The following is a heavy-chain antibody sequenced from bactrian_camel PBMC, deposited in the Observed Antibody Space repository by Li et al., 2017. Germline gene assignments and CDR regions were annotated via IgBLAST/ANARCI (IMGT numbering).Heavy chain of an antibody. Sequence: VQLVESGGDLVQPGGSLTLSCTASGFTFSGYWMYWVRQTPAKGLEWVSGVASNGGSTEYADSIVGRFTISRDNAKNTLYVQLNSLKTEDTAMYYCAASSHVFCYSSMGWKTAYEFWGQGTQVTVS. CDR2: VASNGGST. CDR1: GFTFSGYW. J-gene: IGHJ4*01. D-gene: IGHD3*01. V-gene: IGHV3S1*01. CDR3: AASSHVFCYSSMGWKTAYEF.